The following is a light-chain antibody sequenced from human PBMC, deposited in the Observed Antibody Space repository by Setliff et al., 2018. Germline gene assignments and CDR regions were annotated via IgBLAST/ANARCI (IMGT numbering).Light chain of an antibody. CDR1: SGCSNYK. V-gene: IGLV9-49*01. CDR3: GADHGSGSNFVYV. CDR2: VGTGGIVG. J-gene: IGLJ1*01. Sequence: QSVLTQPPSASASLGASVTLTCTLSSGCSNYKVDWYQQRPGKGPRFVMRVGTGGIVGSKGDGIPDRFSVLGSGLNRYLTIKNIQEEDESDYHCGADHGSGSNFVYVFGTGTKV.